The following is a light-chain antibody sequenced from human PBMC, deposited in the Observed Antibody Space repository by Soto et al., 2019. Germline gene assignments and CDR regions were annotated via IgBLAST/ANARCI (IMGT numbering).Light chain of an antibody. CDR3: QQSNSYPYT. V-gene: IGKV1-13*02. Sequence: AIQLTQSPSSLSASVGDRVTIACRASQAIASASAWYQQKPGKPPKLLIHDASSLESGVPSRFSGSRSGTDFTLTISSLQPEDFATYYCQQSNSYPYTFGQGTKLEI. J-gene: IGKJ2*01. CDR1: QAIASA. CDR2: DAS.